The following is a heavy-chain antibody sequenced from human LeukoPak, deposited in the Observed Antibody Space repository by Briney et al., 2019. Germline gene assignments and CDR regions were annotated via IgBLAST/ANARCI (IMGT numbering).Heavy chain of an antibody. V-gene: IGHV3-11*04. D-gene: IGHD6-13*01. J-gene: IGHJ4*02. CDR3: ASYRRAALDY. CDR1: GFTVSNNY. Sequence: PGGSLRLSCAASGFTVSNNYMSWVRQAPGRGLEWVSYISSSGSTIYYADSVKGRFTISRDNAKNSLYLQMNSLRAEDTAVYYCASYRRAALDYWGQGTLVTVSS. CDR2: ISSSGSTI.